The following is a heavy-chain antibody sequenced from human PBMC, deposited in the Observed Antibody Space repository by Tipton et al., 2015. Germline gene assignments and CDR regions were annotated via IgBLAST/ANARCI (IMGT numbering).Heavy chain of an antibody. CDR3: ARDQYRTIFGVDVLSTGFYGMDV. V-gene: IGHV3-74*01. D-gene: IGHD3-3*01. CDR1: GFTFSSYW. J-gene: IGHJ6*02. Sequence: GSLRLSCAASGFTFSSYWMHWVRQAPGKGLVWVSRINSDGSSTSYADSVKGRFTISRDNAKNTLYLQMNSLRAEDTAVYYCARDQYRTIFGVDVLSTGFYGMDVWGQGTTVTVSS. CDR2: INSDGSST.